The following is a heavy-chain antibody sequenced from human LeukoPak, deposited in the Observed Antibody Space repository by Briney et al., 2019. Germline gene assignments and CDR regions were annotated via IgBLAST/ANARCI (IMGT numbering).Heavy chain of an antibody. Sequence: PGGSLRLSCAASGFTFSSYGMHWVRQAPGKGLEWVAFIRYDGSNKHYADSVKGRFTISRDNSKNTLYLQMNSLRAEDTAVYYCAKVPPRIAAAGTGEYYFDYWGQGTLVTVSS. CDR1: GFTFSSYG. CDR3: AKVPPRIAAAGTGEYYFDY. CDR2: IRYDGSNK. D-gene: IGHD6-13*01. J-gene: IGHJ4*02. V-gene: IGHV3-30*02.